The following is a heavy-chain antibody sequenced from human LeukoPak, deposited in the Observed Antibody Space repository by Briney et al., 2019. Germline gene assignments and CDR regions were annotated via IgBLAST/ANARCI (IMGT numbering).Heavy chain of an antibody. D-gene: IGHD1-26*01. J-gene: IGHJ4*02. CDR3: ARARGIVGVTLYYFDY. CDR2: ITNGDITT. CDR1: GFTFSSYG. Sequence: HPGRSLRLSCAASGFTFSSYGMHWIRQAPGKGLEWVSYITNGDITTYYADSVKGRFTISRDDAKNSLYLQMNCLRADDTAVYYCARARGIVGVTLYYFDYWGQGTLVTVSS. V-gene: IGHV3-48*04.